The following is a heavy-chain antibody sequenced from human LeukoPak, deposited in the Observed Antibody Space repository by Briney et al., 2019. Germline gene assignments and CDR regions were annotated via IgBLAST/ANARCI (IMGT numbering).Heavy chain of an antibody. CDR3: ARVSRGSYFHIGSDFDY. CDR1: GFSFSNYW. V-gene: IGHV3-7*01. Sequence: GGSLRLSCAASGFSFSNYWMTWVRQAPGKGLEWVANIKEDDSEIYYVDSVKGRFTISRDNAKNSLYLQMTSLRAEDTAVYYCARVSRGSYFHIGSDFDYWGQGTLVTVSS. J-gene: IGHJ4*02. CDR2: IKEDDSEI. D-gene: IGHD1-26*01.